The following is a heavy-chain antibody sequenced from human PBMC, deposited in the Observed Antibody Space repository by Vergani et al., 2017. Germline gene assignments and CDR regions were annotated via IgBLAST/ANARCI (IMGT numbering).Heavy chain of an antibody. CDR3: AKDGLGGWLQFWYFDL. CDR2: ISGSGGST. V-gene: IGHV3-23*01. J-gene: IGHJ2*01. Sequence: EVQLLESGGGLVQPGGSLRLSCAASGFTFSSYAMSWVRQAPGKGLEWVSAISGSGGSTYYADSVTGRFTISRDNSKNTLYLQMNSLRAEDTAVYYCAKDGLGGWLQFWYFDLWGRGTLVTVSS. CDR1: GFTFSSYA. D-gene: IGHD5-24*01.